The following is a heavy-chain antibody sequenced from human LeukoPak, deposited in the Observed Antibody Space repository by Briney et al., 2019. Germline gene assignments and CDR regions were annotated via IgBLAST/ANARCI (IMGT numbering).Heavy chain of an antibody. Sequence: SETLSLTCTVSGGSISSYYWSWIRQPAGKGLEWIGRIYTSGSTNYNPSLKSRVTMSVDTSKNQFSLKLSSVTAADTAVFYCARDLSAGHSSRGFDPWGQGTLVTVSS. CDR1: GGSISSYY. CDR2: IYTSGST. CDR3: ARDLSAGHSSRGFDP. J-gene: IGHJ5*02. V-gene: IGHV4-4*07. D-gene: IGHD6-13*01.